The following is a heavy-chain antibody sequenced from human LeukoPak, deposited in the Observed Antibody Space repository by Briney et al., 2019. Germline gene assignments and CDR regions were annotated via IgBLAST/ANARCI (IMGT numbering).Heavy chain of an antibody. CDR2: IKQDGSEK. V-gene: IGHV3-7*01. Sequence: GGSLRLSCAASGFTFSSYWMSWVRQAPGKGLEWVANIKQDGSEKYYVDSVKGRFTISRGNAKNSLYLQMNSLRAEDTAVYYCARDFPWSGYYTPPALDYWGQGTLVTVSS. CDR3: ARDFPWSGYYTPPALDY. J-gene: IGHJ4*02. D-gene: IGHD3-3*01. CDR1: GFTFSSYW.